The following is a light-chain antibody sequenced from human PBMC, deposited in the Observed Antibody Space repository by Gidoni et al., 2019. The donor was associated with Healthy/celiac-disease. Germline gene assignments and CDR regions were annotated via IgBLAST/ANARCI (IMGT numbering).Light chain of an antibody. V-gene: IGKV3-20*01. CDR2: GAS. CDR1: QSVSSSY. Sequence: IVLTQSPGTLSLSPGERATLSCRASQSVSSSYLAWYQQKPGQAPRLLIYGASSRATGIPDRFSGSGSGTDFTLTISRLDPEDFAVYYCQQYGSPWTFGQGTKVEIK. J-gene: IGKJ1*01. CDR3: QQYGSPWT.